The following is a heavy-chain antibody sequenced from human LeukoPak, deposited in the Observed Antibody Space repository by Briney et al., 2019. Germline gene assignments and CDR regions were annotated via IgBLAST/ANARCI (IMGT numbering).Heavy chain of an antibody. V-gene: IGHV4-4*07. J-gene: IGHJ6*03. CDR1: GGSISSYY. CDR2: IYTSGST. Sequence: SETLSLTCTVSGGSISSYYWSWIRQPAGKGLEWIGRIYTSGSTNYNPSLKSRVTMSVDTSENQFSLKLSSVTAADTAVYYCARASPYGDDRYYYYYYMDVWGKGTTVTVSS. CDR3: ARASPYGDDRYYYYYYMDV. D-gene: IGHD4-17*01.